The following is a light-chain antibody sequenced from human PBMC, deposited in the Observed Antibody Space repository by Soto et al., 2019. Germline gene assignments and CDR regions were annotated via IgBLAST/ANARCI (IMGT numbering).Light chain of an antibody. CDR2: GNS. CDR1: SSNIGAGYD. V-gene: IGLV1-40*01. CDR3: QSYDSSLSGSGV. J-gene: IGLJ1*01. Sequence: QSVLTQPPSVSGAPGQRVTISCTGSSSNIGAGYDVHWYQQLPETAPKLLIYGNSNRPSGVPDRFSGSKSGTSASLAITGLQAEDEADCYCQSYDSSLSGSGVFGTGTKVTVL.